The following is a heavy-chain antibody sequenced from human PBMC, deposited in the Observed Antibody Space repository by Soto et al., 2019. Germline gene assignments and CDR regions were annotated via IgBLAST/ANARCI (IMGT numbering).Heavy chain of an antibody. V-gene: IGHV1-18*01. CDR3: ARKAARYGYYYGMDV. Sequence: ASVKVSCKASGYTFTSYGISWVRQAPGQGLEWMGWISACNGNTNYAQKLQGRVTMTTDTSTSTAYMELRSLRSDDTAVYYCARKAARYGYYYGMDVWGQGTTVTVSS. CDR2: ISACNGNT. J-gene: IGHJ6*02. CDR1: GYTFTSYG. D-gene: IGHD6-25*01.